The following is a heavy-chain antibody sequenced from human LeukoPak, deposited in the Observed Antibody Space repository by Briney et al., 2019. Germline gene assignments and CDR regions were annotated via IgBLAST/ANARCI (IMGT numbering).Heavy chain of an antibody. Sequence: SETLSLTCAVYGGSFSGYYWSWIRQPPGKGLEWTGEINHSGSANYNPSLKSRVTISLDTSKNQFSLKLSSVTAADTAVYYCASRLMIAVAGSGRSDYFDYWGQGTLVTVSS. CDR3: ASRLMIAVAGSGRSDYFDY. D-gene: IGHD6-19*01. CDR2: INHSGSA. V-gene: IGHV4-34*01. CDR1: GGSFSGYY. J-gene: IGHJ4*02.